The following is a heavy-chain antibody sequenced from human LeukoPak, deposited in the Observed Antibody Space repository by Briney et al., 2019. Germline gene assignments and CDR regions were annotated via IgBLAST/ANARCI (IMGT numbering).Heavy chain of an antibody. CDR3: ARDEDDYGGKD. D-gene: IGHD4-23*01. Sequence: GGSLRLSCTASGFTFGDYAMSWFRQAPGKGLEWVGFIRSKAYGGTTEYAASVKGRFTISRDDSKSIAYLQMNSLKTEDTAVYFCARDEDDYGGKDWGQGTLVTVSS. V-gene: IGHV3-49*03. CDR1: GFTFGDYA. J-gene: IGHJ4*02. CDR2: IRSKAYGGTT.